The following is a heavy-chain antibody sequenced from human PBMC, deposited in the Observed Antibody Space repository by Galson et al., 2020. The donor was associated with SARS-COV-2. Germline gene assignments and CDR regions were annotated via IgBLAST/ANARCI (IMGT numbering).Heavy chain of an antibody. CDR1: GYSISSGFY. CDR2: IYHSGST. J-gene: IGHJ4*02. CDR3: ARLRVDSSGWVDY. Sequence: SETLSLTCAVSGYSISSGFYWGWIRQPPGKGLEWIGSIYHSGSTYYNPSLKSRVTISVDTSKKQFSLKLSSVTAADTAVYYCARLRVDSSGWVDYWVQGTLVTVSS. V-gene: IGHV4-38-2*01. D-gene: IGHD6-19*01.